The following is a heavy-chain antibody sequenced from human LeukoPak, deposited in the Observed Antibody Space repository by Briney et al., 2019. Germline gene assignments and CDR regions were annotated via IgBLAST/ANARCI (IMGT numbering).Heavy chain of an antibody. Sequence: GRSLRLSCAASGFTFSSYSMNWVRQAPGKGLEWVSSISSSSSYIYYADSVKGRFTISRDNAKNSLYLQMNSLRAEDTAVYYCARELAIVVVPAATDNWGQGTLVTVSS. J-gene: IGHJ4*02. D-gene: IGHD2-2*01. CDR1: GFTFSSYS. CDR3: ARELAIVVVPAATDN. V-gene: IGHV3-21*01. CDR2: ISSSSSYI.